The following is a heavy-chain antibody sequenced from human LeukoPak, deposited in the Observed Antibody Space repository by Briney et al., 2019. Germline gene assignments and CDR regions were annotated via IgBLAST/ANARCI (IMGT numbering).Heavy chain of an antibody. CDR2: INPNSGGT. V-gene: IGHV1-2*02. CDR1: GYPFTGYY. J-gene: IGHJ6*03. Sequence: ASVKVSCKASGYPFTGYYMHWVRQAPGQGLEWMGWINPNSGGTNYAQKFQGRVTMTRDTSISTAYMELSRLRSDDTAVYYCASLGYCSGGSCFVSYYYMDVWGKGTTVTVSS. CDR3: ASLGYCSGGSCFVSYYYMDV. D-gene: IGHD2-15*01.